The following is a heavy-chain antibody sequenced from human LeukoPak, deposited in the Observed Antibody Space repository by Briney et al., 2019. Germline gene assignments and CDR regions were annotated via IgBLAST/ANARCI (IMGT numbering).Heavy chain of an antibody. V-gene: IGHV1-2*02. D-gene: IGHD5-18*01. CDR1: GYTFTGDY. Sequence: ASVKVSCKASGYTFTGDYVHWVRQAPGQGLEWMGWINPNSGGTNYAQKFQGRVTMTRDTSISTAYMELSRLRSDDTAVYYCAREGIQVWLLGAYWGQGTLVTVSS. CDR3: AREGIQVWLLGAY. J-gene: IGHJ4*02. CDR2: INPNSGGT.